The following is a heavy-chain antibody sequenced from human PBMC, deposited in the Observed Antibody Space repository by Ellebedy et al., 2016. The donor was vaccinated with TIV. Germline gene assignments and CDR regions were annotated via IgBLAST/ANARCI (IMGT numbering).Heavy chain of an antibody. CDR2: FDPEDGAA. J-gene: IGHJ4*02. CDR1: GYTLTELS. V-gene: IGHV1-24*01. D-gene: IGHD2-2*01. Sequence: AASVKVSCKVSGYTLTELSINWLRQAPGKGLEWVGGFDPEDGAAFYAQKFQGSVTMTEDTSTGTTYMDLSGLTSDDTAVHYCTTPQKGKSTSSKAKKFDYWGQGTLVTVSS. CDR3: TTPQKGKSTSSKAKKFDY.